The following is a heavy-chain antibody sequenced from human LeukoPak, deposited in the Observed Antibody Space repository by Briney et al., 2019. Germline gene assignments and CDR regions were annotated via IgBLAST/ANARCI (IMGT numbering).Heavy chain of an antibody. CDR3: ARETSARGVSTH. Sequence: PGGSLRLSCAASGFTFSGYSMSWVRQGPGKGLEWVSYISSSSGTIYYADSVKGRFTISKDNTKNSLYLQMNSLRAEDTAFYYCARETSARGVSTHWGQGTLVTVSS. CDR2: ISSSSGTI. V-gene: IGHV3-48*04. CDR1: GFTFSGYS. D-gene: IGHD3-10*01. J-gene: IGHJ4*02.